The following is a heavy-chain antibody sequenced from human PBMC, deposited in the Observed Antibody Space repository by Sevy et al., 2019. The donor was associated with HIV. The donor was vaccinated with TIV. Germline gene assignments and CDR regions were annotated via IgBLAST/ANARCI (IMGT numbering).Heavy chain of an antibody. CDR3: AGGGGPGDFWTETFRYYYYYYMDV. CDR1: GGSISSYY. D-gene: IGHD3-3*01. Sequence: SETLSLTCTVSGGSISSYYWSWIRQPAGKGLEWIGRIYTSGSTNYNPSLKSRVTMSVDTSKNQFSLKLRSVTAADTAVYYCAGGGGPGDFWTETFRYYYYYYMDVWGKGTTVTVSS. J-gene: IGHJ6*03. CDR2: IYTSGST. V-gene: IGHV4-4*07.